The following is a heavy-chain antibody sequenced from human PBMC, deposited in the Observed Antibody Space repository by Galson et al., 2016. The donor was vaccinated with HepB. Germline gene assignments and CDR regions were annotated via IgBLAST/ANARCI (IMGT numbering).Heavy chain of an antibody. J-gene: IGHJ4*02. V-gene: IGHV3-30*18. CDR2: ISYDGSSK. CDR1: GFTFSSYG. D-gene: IGHD2-15*01. CDR3: AKTLRKYFAYPPTPVFDY. Sequence: SLRLSCAASGFTFSSYGIHWVRQAPGKGLEWLAIISYDGSSKYYADSVKGRFTISRDNSKHTLFLQMNSLRGDDTALYYCAKTLRKYFAYPPTPVFDYWGQGALVTVSP.